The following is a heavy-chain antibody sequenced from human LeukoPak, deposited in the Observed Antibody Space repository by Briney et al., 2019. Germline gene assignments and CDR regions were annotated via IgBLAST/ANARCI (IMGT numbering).Heavy chain of an antibody. Sequence: PGGSLRLSCAASGFTFSSYSMNWVRQAPGKGLEWVSSISSSSSYIYYADSVKGRFTISRDNSQNTLYLQMNSLRVEDTAIYYCAKDTTGRYFTSDDSGQGTLVTVSS. J-gene: IGHJ4*02. D-gene: IGHD1-26*01. CDR3: AKDTTGRYFTSDD. V-gene: IGHV3-21*04. CDR1: GFTFSSYS. CDR2: ISSSSSYI.